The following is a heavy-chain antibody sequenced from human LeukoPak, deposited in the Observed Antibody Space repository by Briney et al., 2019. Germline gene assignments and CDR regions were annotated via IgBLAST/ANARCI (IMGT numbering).Heavy chain of an antibody. CDR1: GGTFSSYA. CDR2: IIPIFGIA. J-gene: IGHJ4*02. Sequence: GASVKVSCKASGGTFSSYAISRVRQAPGQGLEWMGRIIPIFGIANYAQKFQGRVTITADKSTSTAYMELSSLRSEDTAVYYCARDETGDPTVGYWGQGTLVTVSS. D-gene: IGHD7-27*01. CDR3: ARDETGDPTVGY. V-gene: IGHV1-69*04.